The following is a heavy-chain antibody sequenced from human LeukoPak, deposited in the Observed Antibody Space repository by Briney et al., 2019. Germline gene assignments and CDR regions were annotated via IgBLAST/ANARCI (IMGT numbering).Heavy chain of an antibody. J-gene: IGHJ4*02. V-gene: IGHV1-8*01. CDR2: MNPNSGNT. CDR3: ARRIRGAPTDH. Sequence: ASVKVSCKASGYIFGTYDLNWVRQATGQGLEWMGWMNPNSGNTGYAQKFQGRVTMTRNTSISTAYMELNNLTSEDTAVYYCARRIRGAPTDHWGQGTLVTVSS. CDR1: GYIFGTYD. D-gene: IGHD3-10*01.